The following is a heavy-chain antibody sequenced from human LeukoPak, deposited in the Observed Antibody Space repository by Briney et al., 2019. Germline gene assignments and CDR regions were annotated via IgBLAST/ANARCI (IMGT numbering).Heavy chain of an antibody. CDR1: GGSVSSYY. CDR3: ARGTRSWFDP. Sequence: SETLSLTCTVSGGSVSSYYWNWIRQPPGKGLEWIGYIYDSGSTHYNPSLKSRVTISVDTSKNQFSLKLSSVTAADTAVYYCARGTRSWFDPWGQGTLVTVSS. V-gene: IGHV4-59*02. CDR2: IYDSGST. J-gene: IGHJ5*02.